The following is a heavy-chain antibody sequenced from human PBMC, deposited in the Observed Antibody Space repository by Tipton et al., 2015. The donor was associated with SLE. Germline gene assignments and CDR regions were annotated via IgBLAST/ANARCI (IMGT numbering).Heavy chain of an antibody. D-gene: IGHD1-26*01. J-gene: IGHJ4*02. CDR2: IYPGNSDT. Sequence: VQLVQSGPEVKKPGASVRGSCKTAGYNFLTYWIGWVRQMPGKGLELMGIIYPGNSDTRYSPSFQGQVTISADKSITTAYLQWSSLKASDTAMYYCVQSGSYRGTFDYWGQGNLVTVSS. CDR3: VQSGSYRGTFDY. CDR1: GYNFLTYW. V-gene: IGHV5-51*03.